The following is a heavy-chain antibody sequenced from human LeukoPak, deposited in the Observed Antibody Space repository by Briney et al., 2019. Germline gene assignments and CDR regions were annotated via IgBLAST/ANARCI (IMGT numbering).Heavy chain of an antibody. CDR2: INPSGGST. J-gene: IGHJ4*02. CDR1: GYTFTSYY. D-gene: IGHD6-13*01. V-gene: IGHV1-46*01. CDR3: ARIASSEDGDDY. Sequence: VASVKVSCTASGYTFTSYYMHWVRQAPGQGLEWMGIINPSGGSTSYAQKFQGRVTITADESTSTAYMELSSLRSEDTAVYYCARIASSEDGDDYWGQGTLVTVSS.